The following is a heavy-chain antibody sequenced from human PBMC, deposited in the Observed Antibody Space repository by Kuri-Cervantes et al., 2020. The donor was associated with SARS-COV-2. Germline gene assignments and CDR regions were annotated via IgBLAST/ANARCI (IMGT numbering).Heavy chain of an antibody. CDR2: ISSSSSTI. J-gene: IGHJ4*02. V-gene: IGHV3-48*01. CDR1: GFTFSSYS. D-gene: IGHD4-17*01. CDR3: AKRGLRGGYYFDY. Sequence: GGSLRLSCAASGFTFSSYSMNWVRQAPGKGLEWVSYISSSSSTIYYADSVKGRFTISRDNSKNTLYLQMNSLRAEDTAVYYCAKRGLRGGYYFDYWGQGTLVTVSS.